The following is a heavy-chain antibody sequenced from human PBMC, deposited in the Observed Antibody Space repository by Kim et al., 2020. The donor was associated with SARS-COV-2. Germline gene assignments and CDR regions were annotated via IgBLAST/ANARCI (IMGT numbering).Heavy chain of an antibody. CDR3: IRATYYGTNGNPFDY. CDR1: GFTFSSYW. D-gene: IGHD2-8*01. CDR2: IAPDGSTT. V-gene: IGHV3-74*01. Sequence: GGSLRLSCAASGFTFSSYWMNWVRQAPGKGLVWVSRIAPDGSTTNYADSVKGRFTISRDNAKNTLYLQVNSLRADDTAVYYCIRATYYGTNGNPFDYWGPGPLVTVSS. J-gene: IGHJ4*02.